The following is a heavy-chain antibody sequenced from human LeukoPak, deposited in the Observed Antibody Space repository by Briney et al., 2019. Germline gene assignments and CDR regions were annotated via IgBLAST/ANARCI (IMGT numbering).Heavy chain of an antibody. Sequence: GGSLRLSCAASEFTFSSYWMSWVRQAPGKGLEWVANIKQDGSEKYYVDSVKGRFTISRDNAKNSPYLQMNSLRAEDTAVYYCTRDYSGSRNYYYYYGMHVWGQGTTVTVSS. D-gene: IGHD3-10*01. CDR3: TRDYSGSRNYYYYYGMHV. CDR2: IKQDGSEK. V-gene: IGHV3-7*01. J-gene: IGHJ6*02. CDR1: EFTFSSYW.